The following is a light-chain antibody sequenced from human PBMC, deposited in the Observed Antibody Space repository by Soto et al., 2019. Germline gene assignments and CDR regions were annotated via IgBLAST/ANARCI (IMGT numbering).Light chain of an antibody. Sequence: DIVMTQSPDSLAVSLGERATINCKSSQSVLYSSNNKNYLTWYQQKPGQPPKLLIYWASTRESGVPDRFSGSGSGQDSTLTISSLQAEDVAVYYCQQYCSTPWTFGQGTKVEIK. CDR3: QQYCSTPWT. CDR1: QSVLYSSNNKNY. V-gene: IGKV4-1*01. CDR2: WAS. J-gene: IGKJ1*01.